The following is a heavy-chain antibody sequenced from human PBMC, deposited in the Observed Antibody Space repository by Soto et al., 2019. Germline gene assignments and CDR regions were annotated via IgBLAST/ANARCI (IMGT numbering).Heavy chain of an antibody. J-gene: IGHJ6*03. CDR2: ISPFLGKA. V-gene: IGHV1-69*04. D-gene: IGHD2-8*01. CDR3: ARESSQNIVMVYYYMDV. CDR1: GYTFTSYG. Sequence: SVKVSCKASGYTFTSYGISWVRQAPGQGLEWMGRISPFLGKANYAQKFQGRVTITADTSTSTAYMELSSLRSEDTAVYYCARESSQNIVMVYYYMDVWGKGTTVTVSS.